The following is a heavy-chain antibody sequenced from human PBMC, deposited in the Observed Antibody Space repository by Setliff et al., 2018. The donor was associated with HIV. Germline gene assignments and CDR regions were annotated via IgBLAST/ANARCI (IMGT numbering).Heavy chain of an antibody. CDR1: GGTFSNYA. V-gene: IGHV1-69*13. J-gene: IGHJ4*02. CDR3: ARGGSGYYDFWSGSSAFEY. D-gene: IGHD3-3*01. Sequence: GASVKVSCKASGGTFSNYAITWVRQAPGQGLEWMGGIIPMFGTAHYAQKFQGRVTITADESTTTAYMELSSLRSEDTAVFYCARGGSGYYDFWSGSSAFEYWGQGTLVTVSS. CDR2: IIPMFGTA.